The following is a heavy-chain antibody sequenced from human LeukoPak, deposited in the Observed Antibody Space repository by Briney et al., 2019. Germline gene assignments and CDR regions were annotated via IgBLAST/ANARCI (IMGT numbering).Heavy chain of an antibody. V-gene: IGHV4-59*11. J-gene: IGHJ4*02. CDR3: ARGSTRADDY. Sequence: SETLSLTCTVSGASISRHYWSWIRQPPGKGLEWIGYVYHDGTTNYNPSLKSRVAISIDTSRNQLSLKLSSMTAADTAVYYCARGSTRADDYWGQGILLTVSS. D-gene: IGHD2/OR15-2a*01. CDR2: VYHDGTT. CDR1: GASISRHY.